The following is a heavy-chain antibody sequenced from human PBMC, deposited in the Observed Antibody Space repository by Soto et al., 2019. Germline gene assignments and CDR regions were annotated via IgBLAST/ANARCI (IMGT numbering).Heavy chain of an antibody. D-gene: IGHD3-9*01. CDR1: GGSISSYY. CDR3: ARGYDILTGYYTPDFDY. J-gene: IGHJ4*02. V-gene: IGHV4-59*01. Sequence: PSETLSLTCTVSGGSISSYYWSWIRQPPGKGLEWIGYIYYSGSTNYNPSLKSRVTISVDTSKNQFSLKLSSVTAADTAVYYCARGYDILTGYYTPDFDYWGQGTLVTVSS. CDR2: IYYSGST.